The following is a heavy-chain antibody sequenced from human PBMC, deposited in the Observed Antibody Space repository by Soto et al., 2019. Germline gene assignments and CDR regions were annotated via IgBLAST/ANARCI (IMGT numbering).Heavy chain of an antibody. J-gene: IGHJ4*02. CDR2: IISSGSTI. CDR1: GFTFSSYE. D-gene: IGHD3-9*01. Sequence: XGSLKLSCSASGFTFSSYEMNWVRQAPGRGLEWVSYIISSGSTIYYADSVKGRFTISRDNAKNSLYLQMNSLRAEDTAVYYCARGGPVLRYFDWLLFDYWGQGTLVTVSS. CDR3: ARGGPVLRYFDWLLFDY. V-gene: IGHV3-48*03.